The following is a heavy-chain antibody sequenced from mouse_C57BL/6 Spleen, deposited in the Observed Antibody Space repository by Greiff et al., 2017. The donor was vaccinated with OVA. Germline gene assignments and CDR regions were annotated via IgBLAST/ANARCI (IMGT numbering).Heavy chain of an antibody. CDR3: ARSLRPYAMDY. Sequence: QVQLQQPGAELVMPGASVKLSCKASGYTFTSYWMHWVKQRPGQGLEWIGEIDPSDSYTNYNQKFKGKSTLTVGKSSSTAYMQLSSLTSEDSAVYYCARSLRPYAMDYWGQGTSVTVSS. CDR1: GYTFTSYW. CDR2: IDPSDSYT. D-gene: IGHD1-2*01. V-gene: IGHV1-69*01. J-gene: IGHJ4*01.